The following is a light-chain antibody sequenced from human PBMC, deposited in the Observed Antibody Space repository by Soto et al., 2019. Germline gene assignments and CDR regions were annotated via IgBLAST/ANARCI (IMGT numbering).Light chain of an antibody. CDR3: PQDINYQWT. CDR1: QGIGNA. V-gene: IGKV1-6*01. J-gene: IGKJ1*01. Sequence: AIQMTQSPSSLSASVGDRVTVSCRASQGIGNALGWYQQKPGKPPKVLIYGASNLQSGVPPRFSGSGSGKELTLAISSLQPEDSATYYFPQDINYQWTFGQGTKVDIX. CDR2: GAS.